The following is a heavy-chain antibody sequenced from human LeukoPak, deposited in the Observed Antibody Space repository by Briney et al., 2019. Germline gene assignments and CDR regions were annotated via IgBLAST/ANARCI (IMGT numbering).Heavy chain of an antibody. Sequence: PSETLSLTCSVSGGSMTSYYWSWIRQPPGKGLEWIGFFHHTGGTNYNPYVKSRVTISGDTPKNQVSLKMTSVTAADTAVYYCATNRPVGGAYWGYFDMWGHGTLVTVSS. J-gene: IGHJ3*02. CDR2: FHHTGGT. CDR1: GGSMTSYY. V-gene: IGHV4-59*01. D-gene: IGHD2-8*02. CDR3: ATNRPVGGAYWGYFDM.